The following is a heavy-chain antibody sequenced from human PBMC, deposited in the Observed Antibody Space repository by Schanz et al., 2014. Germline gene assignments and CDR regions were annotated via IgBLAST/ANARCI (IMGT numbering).Heavy chain of an antibody. CDR3: AKDLHSNSGNYYSYYFDS. V-gene: IGHV3-30*18. CDR2: ISSEGSKK. CDR1: GFNFANHA. D-gene: IGHD3-10*01. J-gene: IGHJ4*02. Sequence: QVQLVESGGGVVQPERSLRLSCAASGFNFANHAIHWVRQGQGNGLQWVTVISSEGSKKLYADSVKARFTISRDNSKISVALQMDCLRPEDTGVYFSAKDLHSNSGNYYSYYFDSWGPGARVNVAS.